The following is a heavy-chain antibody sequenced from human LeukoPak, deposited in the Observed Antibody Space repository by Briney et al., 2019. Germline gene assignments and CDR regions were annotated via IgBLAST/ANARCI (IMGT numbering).Heavy chain of an antibody. CDR3: ARMGSRLRFLEWLIGYYFDY. J-gene: IGHJ4*02. D-gene: IGHD3-3*01. CDR1: GGSFSGYY. Sequence: SETLSLTCAVSGGSFSGYYWSWIRQPPGKGLEWIGEINHSGSTNYNPSLKSRVTISVDTSKNQFSLKLSSVTAADTAVYYCARMGSRLRFLEWLIGYYFDYWGQGTLVTVSS. CDR2: INHSGST. V-gene: IGHV4-34*01.